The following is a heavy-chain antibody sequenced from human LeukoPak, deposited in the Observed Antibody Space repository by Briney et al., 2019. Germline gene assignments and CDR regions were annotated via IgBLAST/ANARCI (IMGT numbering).Heavy chain of an antibody. CDR1: GFTFSHYP. V-gene: IGHV3-7*03. Sequence: PGGSLRLSCAASGFTFSHYPMTWVRQAPGKGLEWVASIKQDASEIFYVDSVKGRFTISRDNAKKLLYLQMSSLRADDTAVYYCAREGGSYHLDVWGQGTTVTVSS. CDR2: IKQDASEI. J-gene: IGHJ6*02. D-gene: IGHD1-26*01. CDR3: AREGGSYHLDV.